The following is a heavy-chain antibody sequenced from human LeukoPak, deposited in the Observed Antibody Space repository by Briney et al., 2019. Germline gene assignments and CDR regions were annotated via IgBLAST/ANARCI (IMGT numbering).Heavy chain of an antibody. D-gene: IGHD1-20*01. V-gene: IGHV3-48*01. J-gene: IGHJ4*02. CDR2: ISSSSSTR. CDR3: STDPFTYNWNPTDH. Sequence: PGGSLRLSCAASGFTFSSYSMNWVRQAPGKGLEWVSDISSSSSTRYYADSVKGRFTISRDNAKNPLYLEMNSLRAEDTAVYYCSTDPFTYNWNPTDHWGQGTLVTVSS. CDR1: GFTFSSYS.